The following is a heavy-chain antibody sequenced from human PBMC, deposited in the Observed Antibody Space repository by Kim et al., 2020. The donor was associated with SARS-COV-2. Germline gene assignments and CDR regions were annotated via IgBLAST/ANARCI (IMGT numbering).Heavy chain of an antibody. V-gene: IGHV4-59*13. J-gene: IGHJ5*02. D-gene: IGHD4-17*01. CDR3: ATFRDYGDFS. CDR1: GGSISSYY. Sequence: SETLSLTCTVSGGSISSYYWSWIRQPPGKGLEWIGYIYYSGSTNYNPSLKSRVTISVDTSKNQFSLKLSSVTAADTAVYYCATFRDYGDFSWGQGTPVTV. CDR2: IYYSGST.